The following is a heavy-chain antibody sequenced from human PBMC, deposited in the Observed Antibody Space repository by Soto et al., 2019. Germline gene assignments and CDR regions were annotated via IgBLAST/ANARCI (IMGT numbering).Heavy chain of an antibody. CDR1: GYTFTSYG. CDR2: ISAYNGNT. D-gene: IGHD3-10*01. J-gene: IGHJ4*02. V-gene: IGHV1-18*01. CDR3: SRALAHYGSGSYYKLGFDY. Sequence: ASGKVSCKASGYTFTSYGISWGRQAPGQGLERMGWISAYNGNTNYAQKLQGRVTMTTDTSTSTAYMELRSLRSDDTAVYYCSRALAHYGSGSYYKLGFDYWGQGTLVTVSS.